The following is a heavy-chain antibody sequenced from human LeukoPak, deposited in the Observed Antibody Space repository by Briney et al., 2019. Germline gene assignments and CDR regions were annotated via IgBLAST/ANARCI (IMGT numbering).Heavy chain of an antibody. V-gene: IGHV4-34*01. CDR3: ARGLRGSFDY. J-gene: IGHJ4*02. D-gene: IGHD3-16*01. CDR1: GGSFSGYY. CDR2: INHSGST. Sequence: SETLSLTCAVYGGSFSGYYWSWIRQPPGKGLEWIGEINHSGSTNYNPSLKSRVTISVDTSKNQFSLKLSSVTAADTAVYYCARGLRGSFDYWGQGTLVTVSS.